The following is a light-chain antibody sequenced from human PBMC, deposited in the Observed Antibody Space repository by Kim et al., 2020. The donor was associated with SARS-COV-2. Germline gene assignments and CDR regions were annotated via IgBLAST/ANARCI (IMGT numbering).Light chain of an antibody. CDR1: NVGNKS. CDR3: QVWDSGSDHVV. J-gene: IGLJ2*01. V-gene: IGLV3-21*04. Sequence: APEQTTSFTFGDNNVGNKSVPWYQRKAGRAPLLINWYESDLPAGIPDQYSGSNSGNTATVAISRVEAGDEADYYCQVWDSGSDHVVFAGETQLSVL. CDR2: YES.